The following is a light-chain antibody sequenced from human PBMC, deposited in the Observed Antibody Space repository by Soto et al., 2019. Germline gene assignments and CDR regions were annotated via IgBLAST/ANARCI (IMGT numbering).Light chain of an antibody. CDR1: QSISSW. CDR3: QQYNSYVYT. Sequence: DIPMTQSPSTLSASVGDRVTITCRASQSISSWLAWYQQKPGKAPKLLIYDASSLESGVPSRFSGSGSGTEFTLTISSLQPDDFATYYCQQYNSYVYTFGQGTKLEIK. CDR2: DAS. V-gene: IGKV1-5*01. J-gene: IGKJ2*01.